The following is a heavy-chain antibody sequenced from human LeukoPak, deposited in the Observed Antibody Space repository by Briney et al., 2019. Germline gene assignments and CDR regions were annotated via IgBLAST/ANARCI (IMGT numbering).Heavy chain of an antibody. J-gene: IGHJ3*02. Sequence: EGSLRLLCTASGLIFLWYATRWVARAPGERLEWLSAFSGSGGSTYYADSVKGRFTISRDNAKISLYLQMNSLRAEDTAVYYCARENGGYDQGDDAFDIRGQGTMVTVSS. CDR2: FSGSGGST. D-gene: IGHD5-12*01. CDR1: GLIFLWYA. CDR3: ARENGGYDQGDDAFDI. V-gene: IGHV3-23*01.